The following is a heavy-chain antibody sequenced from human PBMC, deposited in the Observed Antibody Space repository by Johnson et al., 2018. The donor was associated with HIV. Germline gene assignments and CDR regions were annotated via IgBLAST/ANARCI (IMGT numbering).Heavy chain of an antibody. Sequence: VQLVESGGGLVQPGGSLRLSCAASRFTFSSYAMSWVRQAPGKGLEWVSAISGSGDSTYYADSVKGRFTISRDNAKNSLYLQMNSLRAEDTAVYYCARDWGRGDAFDSWGQGTKVTVSS. CDR3: ARDWGRGDAFDS. CDR1: RFTFSSYA. V-gene: IGHV3-23*04. D-gene: IGHD3-16*01. J-gene: IGHJ3*02. CDR2: ISGSGDST.